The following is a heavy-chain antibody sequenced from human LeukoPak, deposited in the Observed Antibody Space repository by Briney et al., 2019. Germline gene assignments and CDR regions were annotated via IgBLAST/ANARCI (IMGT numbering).Heavy chain of an antibody. Sequence: TGGSLRLSCAASGFTFSSYAMSWVRQAPGKGLEWVSAISGSGGSTYYADSVKGRFTISRDNSKNTLYLQMNSLRAEDTAVYYCAKRGHDYGDYPAYWGQGTLVTVSS. V-gene: IGHV3-23*01. CDR3: AKRGHDYGDYPAY. CDR1: GFTFSSYA. CDR2: ISGSGGST. D-gene: IGHD4-17*01. J-gene: IGHJ4*02.